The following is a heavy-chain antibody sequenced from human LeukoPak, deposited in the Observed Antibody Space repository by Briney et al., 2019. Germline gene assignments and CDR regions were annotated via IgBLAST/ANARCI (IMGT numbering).Heavy chain of an antibody. Sequence: SETLSLTCAVSGGSISSGGYSWSWIRQPPGKGLEWIGYIYHSGSTYYNPSLKSRVTISVDTSKNQFSLKLSSVTAADTAVYYCARVPYDSSGYLPGTFDYWGQGTLVTVSS. CDR3: ARVPYDSSGYLPGTFDY. CDR1: GGSISSGGYS. J-gene: IGHJ4*02. V-gene: IGHV4-30-2*01. D-gene: IGHD3-22*01. CDR2: IYHSGST.